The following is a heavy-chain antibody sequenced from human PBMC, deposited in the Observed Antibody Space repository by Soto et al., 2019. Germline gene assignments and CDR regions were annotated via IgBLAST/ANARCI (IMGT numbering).Heavy chain of an antibody. CDR3: ARELHGGSYGMDV. J-gene: IGHJ6*02. V-gene: IGHV3-13*01. CDR1: GFTFSNYD. Sequence: EVQLVESGGGLVQPGGSLRLSCAASGFTFSNYDMHWVRQVTGKGLEWVSGITTAGDTYYPGSVKGRFTISREKAKNSLYIQMNSLSAGDTAVYYCARELHGGSYGMDVWGQGTTVTVCS. CDR2: ITTAGDT.